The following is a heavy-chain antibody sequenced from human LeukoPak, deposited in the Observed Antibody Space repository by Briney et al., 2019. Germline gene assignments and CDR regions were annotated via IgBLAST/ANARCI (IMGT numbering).Heavy chain of an antibody. D-gene: IGHD2-2*02. J-gene: IGHJ6*02. Sequence: SETLSLTCAASGGSISSYYWSWLRQPPGKGLELVGYIYYSGSTNYNPSLQSRVTISVDTSNNNFSLQRSYVPAADTAVYYCARVLRYCSSSSCYNYYYAMDVWGQGTTVTVSS. CDR1: GGSISSYY. V-gene: IGHV4-59*12. CDR2: IYYSGST. CDR3: ARVLRYCSSSSCYNYYYAMDV.